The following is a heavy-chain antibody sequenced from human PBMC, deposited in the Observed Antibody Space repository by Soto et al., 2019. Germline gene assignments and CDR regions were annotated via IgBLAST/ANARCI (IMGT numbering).Heavy chain of an antibody. CDR2: ISSSSSYI. CDR3: ARFEPTFGGVIPAY. Sequence: GGSLRLSCAASGFTFSSYSMKWVRQAPGKGLEWVSSISSSSSYIYYADSVKGRFTISRDNAKNSLYLQMNSLRAEDTAVYYCARFEPTFGGVIPAYWGQGTLVTVSS. D-gene: IGHD3-16*02. CDR1: GFTFSSYS. J-gene: IGHJ4*02. V-gene: IGHV3-21*01.